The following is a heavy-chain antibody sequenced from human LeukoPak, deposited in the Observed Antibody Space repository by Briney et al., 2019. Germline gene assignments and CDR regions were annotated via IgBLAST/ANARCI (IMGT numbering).Heavy chain of an antibody. Sequence: SLKVSCKASGGTFSSYAISWVRQAPGQGLEWMGRIIPIFGIANYAQKFQGRVTITADKSTSTAYMELSSLRSEDTAVYYCATDDSGSYYPFDYWGQGTLVTVSS. CDR3: ATDDSGSYYPFDY. J-gene: IGHJ4*02. CDR1: GGTFSSYA. V-gene: IGHV1-69*04. D-gene: IGHD1-26*01. CDR2: IIPIFGIA.